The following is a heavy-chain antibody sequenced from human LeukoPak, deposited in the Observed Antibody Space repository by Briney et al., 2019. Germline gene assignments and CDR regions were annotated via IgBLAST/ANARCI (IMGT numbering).Heavy chain of an antibody. Sequence: SETLSLTCSVSGGSISSSTYYWGWIRQPPGKGLEWIGNIYNSGSTYYNPSLKSRATISVDTSKNQFSLKLSSVTAADTAVYYCARQAYSSNLGWFDPWGQGTLVTVSS. D-gene: IGHD6-13*01. CDR2: IYNSGST. J-gene: IGHJ5*02. CDR3: ARQAYSSNLGWFDP. V-gene: IGHV4-39*01. CDR1: GGSISSSTYY.